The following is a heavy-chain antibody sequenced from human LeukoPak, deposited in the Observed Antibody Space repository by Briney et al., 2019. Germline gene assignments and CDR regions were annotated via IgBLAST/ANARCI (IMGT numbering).Heavy chain of an antibody. CDR3: ARWDDSSGYYYAPLFDY. CDR2: INPSGGST. Sequence: ASVKVSCKASGYTFTSYYMHWVRQAPGQGLEWMGIINPSGGSTSYAQKFQGRVTMTRDTSTSTVYMELSSLRSEDTAVYYCARWDDSSGYYYAPLFDYWGQGTLVTLSS. V-gene: IGHV1-46*01. J-gene: IGHJ4*02. CDR1: GYTFTSYY. D-gene: IGHD3-22*01.